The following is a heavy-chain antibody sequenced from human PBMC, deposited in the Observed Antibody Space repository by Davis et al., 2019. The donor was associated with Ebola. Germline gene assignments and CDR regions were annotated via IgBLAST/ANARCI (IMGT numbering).Heavy chain of an antibody. V-gene: IGHV3-21*01. CDR2: ISSSSSYI. CDR3: ARAIAYYYYGMDV. Sequence: PGGSLKISCAASGFTFSSYSMNWVRQAPGRGLEWVSSISSSSSYIYYADSVKGRFTISRDNAKNSLYLQMNSLRAEDTAVYYCARAIAYYYYGMDVWGQGTTVTVSS. CDR1: GFTFSSYS. J-gene: IGHJ6*02.